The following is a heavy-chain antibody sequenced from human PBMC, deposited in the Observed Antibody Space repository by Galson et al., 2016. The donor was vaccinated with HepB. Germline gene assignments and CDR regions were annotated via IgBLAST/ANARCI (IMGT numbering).Heavy chain of an antibody. CDR2: ITSGSTI. J-gene: IGHJ4*02. CDR3: ARARGRDTRDFGY. CDR1: GFTFSDYY. Sequence: SLRLSCAASGFTFSDYYMSWIRQAPGKGLEWLSYITSGSTIYYADSVKGRFTISRDNAKNSLYLQMNSLGDEDAAVYYCARARGRDTRDFGYWGQGTLVTVSS. V-gene: IGHV3-11*01. D-gene: IGHD3-10*01.